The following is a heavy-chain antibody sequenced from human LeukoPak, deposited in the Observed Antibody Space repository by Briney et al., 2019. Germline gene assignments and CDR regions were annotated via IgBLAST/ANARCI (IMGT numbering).Heavy chain of an antibody. J-gene: IGHJ3*02. CDR2: IYYSGST. CDR1: GGSISSYY. V-gene: IGHV4-59*08. CDR3: ASERAGPTGEAFDI. Sequence: PSETLSLTCTVSGGSISSYYWSWIRQPPGKGLEWIGYIYYSGSTNYNPSLKSRGTISVDTSKNQFSLKLSSVTAADTAVYYCASERAGPTGEAFDIWGQGTMVTVSS. D-gene: IGHD3-10*01.